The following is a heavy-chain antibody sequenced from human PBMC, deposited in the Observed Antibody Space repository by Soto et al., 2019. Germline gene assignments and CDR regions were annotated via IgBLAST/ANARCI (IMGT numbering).Heavy chain of an antibody. Sequence: GGSLRLSCAASGFTFSSYAMSWVRQAPGKGLEWVSAISGSGGSTYYADSVKGRFTISRDNSKNTLYLQMNSLRAEDTAVYYCAKDFYRGIASYYYYGMDVWGQGTTVTVSS. CDR1: GFTFSSYA. V-gene: IGHV3-23*01. CDR3: AKDFYRGIASYYYYGMDV. D-gene: IGHD6-13*01. J-gene: IGHJ6*02. CDR2: ISGSGGST.